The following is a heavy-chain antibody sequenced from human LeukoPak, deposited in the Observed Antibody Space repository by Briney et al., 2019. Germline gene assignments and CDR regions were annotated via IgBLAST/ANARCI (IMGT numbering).Heavy chain of an antibody. D-gene: IGHD3-3*01. CDR2: ISAYNGNT. V-gene: IGHV1-18*01. J-gene: IGHJ3*02. CDR3: AKVSGPRSKLRFLEWLLPDAFDI. Sequence: ASVKVSCKASGYTFTSYGISWLRQAPGQGLEWMGWISAYNGNTNYAQKLQGRVTMTTDTSTSTAYMELRSLRSDDTAVYYCAKVSGPRSKLRFLEWLLPDAFDIWGQGTMVTVSS. CDR1: GYTFTSYG.